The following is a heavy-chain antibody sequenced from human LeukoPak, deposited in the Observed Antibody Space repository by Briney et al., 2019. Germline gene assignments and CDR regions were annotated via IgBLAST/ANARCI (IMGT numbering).Heavy chain of an antibody. D-gene: IGHD6-19*01. V-gene: IGHV6-1*01. CDR1: GDSVSSNSAT. CDR3: ARDGMAVAVGYFDL. CDR2: AYYRSKWYN. J-gene: IGHJ2*01. Sequence: SQTLSLTCAISGDSVSSNSATWNWIRQSPSRGLEWLGRAYYRSKWYNDYAASVKSRITIKPDTSKNQFSLQLNSVTPEDTAVYYCARDGMAVAVGYFDLWGRGTLVTVSS.